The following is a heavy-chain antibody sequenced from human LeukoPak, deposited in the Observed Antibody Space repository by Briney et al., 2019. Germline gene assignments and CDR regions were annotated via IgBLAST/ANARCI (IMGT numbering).Heavy chain of an antibody. V-gene: IGHV5-51*01. D-gene: IGHD6-6*01. Sequence: GESLKISCKGSGYSFTSYWIGWVRQMPGRGLEWMGIVYPGDSETRYSPSFRGQVTISADKSINTAYLQWSSLRASDTAIYYCATTSRHFDYWGQGTLVTVSS. J-gene: IGHJ4*02. CDR3: ATTSRHFDY. CDR2: VYPGDSET. CDR1: GYSFTSYW.